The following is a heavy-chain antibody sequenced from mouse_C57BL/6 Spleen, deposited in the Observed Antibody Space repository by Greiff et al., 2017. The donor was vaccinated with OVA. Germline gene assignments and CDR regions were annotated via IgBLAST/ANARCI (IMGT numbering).Heavy chain of an antibody. D-gene: IGHD2-4*01. CDR2: ISYSGST. V-gene: IGHV3-1*01. J-gene: IGHJ2*01. Sequence: EVQLVESGPGMVKPSQSLSLTCTVTGYSITSGYDWHWIRHFPGNKLEWMGYISYSGSTNYNPSLKSRISITHDTSKNHFFLKLNSVTTEDTATYYCARYDYDGGYFDYWGQGTTLTVSS. CDR1: GYSITSGYD. CDR3: ARYDYDGGYFDY.